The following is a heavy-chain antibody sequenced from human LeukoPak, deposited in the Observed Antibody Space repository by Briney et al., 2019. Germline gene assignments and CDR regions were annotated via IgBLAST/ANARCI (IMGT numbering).Heavy chain of an antibody. Sequence: SETLSLTCTVSGGSISSHYWSWLRQPPGKGLEWIGYIYYSGSTNYNPSLKSRVTISVDTSKNQFSLKLSSVTAADTAVYYCARALSQQLVHWFDPWGQGTLVTVSS. J-gene: IGHJ5*02. D-gene: IGHD6-13*01. CDR2: IYYSGST. CDR1: GGSISSHY. CDR3: ARALSQQLVHWFDP. V-gene: IGHV4-59*11.